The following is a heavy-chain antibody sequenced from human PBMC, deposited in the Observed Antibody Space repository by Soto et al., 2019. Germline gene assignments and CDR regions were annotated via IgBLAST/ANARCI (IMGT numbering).Heavy chain of an antibody. CDR3: GRGPHPYFNAY. J-gene: IGHJ4*02. D-gene: IGHD2-8*01. CDR2: MNPNNNNT. CDR1: GYTFTSYD. V-gene: IGHV1-8*01. Sequence: QVQLVQSGAEVKKPGASVKVSCKASGYTFTSYDINWERQATGQGLEWMGWMNPNNNNTGYAQKFQGRVTMTRNTSISTAYMELSSLGSEDTAVYYCGRGPHPYFNAYWGQGTLVTVSS.